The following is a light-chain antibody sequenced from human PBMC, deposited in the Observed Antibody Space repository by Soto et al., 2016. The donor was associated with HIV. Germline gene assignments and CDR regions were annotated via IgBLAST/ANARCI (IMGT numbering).Light chain of an antibody. V-gene: IGKV1-12*01. CDR2: AAS. Sequence: DIQMTQSPSSVSASVGDRVTITCRASQAISSWSAWYQQKPGKAPNLVIYAASSLQVGVPSRFSGSGSGTDFNLTISSLQPEDFAAYYCQQANSLPLTFGGGTKVEIK. CDR1: QAISSW. J-gene: IGKJ4*01. CDR3: QQANSLPLT.